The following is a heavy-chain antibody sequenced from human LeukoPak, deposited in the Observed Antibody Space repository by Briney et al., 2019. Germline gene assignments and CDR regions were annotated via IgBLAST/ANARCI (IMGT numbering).Heavy chain of an antibody. CDR1: GYTFTGYY. Sequence: GASVKVSCKASGYTFTGYYMHWVRQAPGQGLEWMGRINPNSGGTYYAQKFQGRVTMTRDTSISAAYMELSRLRSDDTAVYYCARDGSSSTSPFDYWGQGTLVTVSS. CDR3: ARDGSSSTSPFDY. D-gene: IGHD6-13*01. CDR2: INPNSGGT. V-gene: IGHV1-2*06. J-gene: IGHJ4*02.